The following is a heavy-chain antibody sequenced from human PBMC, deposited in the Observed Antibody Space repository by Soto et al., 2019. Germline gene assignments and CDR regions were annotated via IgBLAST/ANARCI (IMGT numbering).Heavy chain of an antibody. CDR1: GYTFTSYY. CDR2: INPSGGST. D-gene: IGHD2-2*02. Sequence: ASVKVSCKASGYTFTSYYMHWVRQAPGQGLEWMGIINPSGGSTSYAQKFQGRVTMTRDTSTSTVYMELSSLRSEDTAVYYCARDGSRGGYCISTSCYKRFGYYYYGMDVWGQGTTVTVSS. V-gene: IGHV1-46*01. CDR3: ARDGSRGGYCISTSCYKRFGYYYYGMDV. J-gene: IGHJ6*02.